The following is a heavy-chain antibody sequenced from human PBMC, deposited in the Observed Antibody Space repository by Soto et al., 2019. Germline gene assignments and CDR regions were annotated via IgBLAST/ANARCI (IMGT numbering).Heavy chain of an antibody. Sequence: QVQLQESGPGLVKPSETLSLTCTVSGGSISSYYWSWIRQPPGKGLEWIGYIYYSGSTNDNPSLKSRVTISVDTSKNQFSLKLSSVTAADTAVYYCARVGSYLTGYWVNWFDPWGQGTLVTVSS. CDR2: IYYSGST. CDR1: GGSISSYY. V-gene: IGHV4-59*01. CDR3: ARVGSYLTGYWVNWFDP. J-gene: IGHJ5*02. D-gene: IGHD3-9*01.